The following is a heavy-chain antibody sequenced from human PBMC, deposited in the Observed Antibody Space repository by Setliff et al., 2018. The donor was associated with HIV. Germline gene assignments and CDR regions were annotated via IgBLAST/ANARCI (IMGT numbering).Heavy chain of an antibody. CDR1: GGSVSSPGYY. CDR3: AACRHRPSNWFDP. Sequence: SETLSLTCTVSGGSVSSPGYYWGWIRQPPGKGLEWIGSVYNSGITFKNPSLKSRVTISVDRSGNQFSLRLTSVTAADTAVYYCAACRHRPSNWFDPWGQGTVVTVSS. V-gene: IGHV4-39*07. CDR2: VYNSGIT. J-gene: IGHJ5*02.